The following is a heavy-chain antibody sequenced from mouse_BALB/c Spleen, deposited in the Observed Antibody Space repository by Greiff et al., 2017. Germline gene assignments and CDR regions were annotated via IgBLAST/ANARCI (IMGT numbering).Heavy chain of an antibody. V-gene: IGHV3-2*02. CDR1: GYSITSDYA. CDR2: ISYSGST. D-gene: IGHD2-4*01. J-gene: IGHJ3*01. CDR3: APIYYDYDGGFAY. Sequence: EVQLQQSGPGLVKPSQSLSLTCTVTGYSITSDYAWNWIRQFPGNKLEWMGYISYSGSTSYNPSLKSRISITRDTSKNQFFLQLNSVTTEDTATYYCAPIYYDYDGGFAYWGQGTLVTVSA.